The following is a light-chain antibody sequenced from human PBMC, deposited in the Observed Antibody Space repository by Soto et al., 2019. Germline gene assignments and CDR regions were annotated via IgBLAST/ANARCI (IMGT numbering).Light chain of an antibody. Sequence: EIVLTQSPGTLSLSPGERVTLSCRTSQSLSSNYLACYQQHPGRAPRLLIYDASSRATGIPDRFSGSGSGTDFTLTISRLEPEDFAVYYCQQYGSSPRTFGQGTKVEIK. CDR2: DAS. J-gene: IGKJ1*01. V-gene: IGKV3-20*01. CDR1: QSLSSNY. CDR3: QQYGSSPRT.